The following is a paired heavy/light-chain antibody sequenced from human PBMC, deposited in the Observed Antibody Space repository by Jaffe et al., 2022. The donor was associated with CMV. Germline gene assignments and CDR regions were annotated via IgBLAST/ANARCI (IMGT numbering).Heavy chain of an antibody. CDR1: GFTFNNYG. CDR2: IWYDGSNK. J-gene: IGHJ4*02. Sequence: QVQLVESGGGVVQPGRSLRLSCVVSGFTFNNYGMHWVRQAPGKGLEWVAVIWYDGSNKYYTDSVKGRFTISRDNSKNTLYLQMNSLRVEDTAVYYCARGKIFSSGWSPDYWGQGTLVTVSS. CDR3: ARGKIFSSGWSPDY. D-gene: IGHD6-19*01. V-gene: IGHV3-33*08.
Light chain of an antibody. J-gene: IGLJ3*02. CDR1: SSDVGFYDY. CDR2: DVT. CDR3: ASYTSSTTLV. Sequence: QSALTQPASVSGSPGQSITVSCTGTSSDVGFYDYVSWYQQHPGKAPKLMIYDVTNRPSGVSNRFSGSKSGNTASLTISGLQAEDEADYYCASYTSSTTLVFGGGTKLTVL. V-gene: IGLV2-14*03.